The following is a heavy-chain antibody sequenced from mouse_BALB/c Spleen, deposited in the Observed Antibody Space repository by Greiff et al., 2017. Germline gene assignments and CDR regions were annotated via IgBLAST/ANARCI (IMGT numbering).Heavy chain of an antibody. V-gene: IGHV1-80*01. J-gene: IGHJ2*01. CDR3: ARSDGSSSYYFDY. CDR1: GYAFSSYW. Sequence: VQLKESGAELVRPGSSVKISCKASGYAFSSYWMNWVKQRPGQGLEWIGQIYPGDGDTNYNGKFKGKATLTADKSSSTAYMQLSSLTSEDSAVYFCARSDGSSSYYFDYWGQGTTLTVSS. D-gene: IGHD1-1*01. CDR2: IYPGDGDT.